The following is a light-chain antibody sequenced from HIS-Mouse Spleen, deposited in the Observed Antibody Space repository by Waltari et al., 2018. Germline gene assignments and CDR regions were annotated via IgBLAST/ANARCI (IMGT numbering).Light chain of an antibody. CDR1: RSDVARYNL. CDR2: EGS. J-gene: IGLJ2*01. V-gene: IGLV2-23*01. CDR3: CSYAGSSTVV. Sequence: QSALTQPASVSGSPGQSITISCTGTRSDVARYNLVSWYQQHPGKAPKLMIYEGSKRPSGVSNRFSGSKSGNTASLTISGLQAEDEADYYCCSYAGSSTVVFGGGTKLTVL.